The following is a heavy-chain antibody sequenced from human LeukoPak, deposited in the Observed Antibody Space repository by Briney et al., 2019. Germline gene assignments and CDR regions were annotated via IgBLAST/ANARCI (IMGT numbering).Heavy chain of an antibody. V-gene: IGHV3-53*01. CDR3: AREVISTPSYFDY. CDR2: IHRDDKT. J-gene: IGHJ4*02. D-gene: IGHD2-2*01. Sequence: GGSLRLSCAASGFTFSSYSMNWVRRAPGKGLEWVSFIHRDDKTYYADSVKGRFTMSRDSSKNTLYLQMNSLGADDTAVYYCAREVISTPSYFDYWGQGILVTVSS. CDR1: GFTFSSYS.